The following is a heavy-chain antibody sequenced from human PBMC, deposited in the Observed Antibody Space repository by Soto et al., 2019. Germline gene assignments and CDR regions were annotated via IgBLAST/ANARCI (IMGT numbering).Heavy chain of an antibody. J-gene: IGHJ6*03. Sequence: SETLSLTCAVYGGSFSGYYWSWIRQPPGKGLEWIGEINHSGSTNYNPSLKSRVTISVDTSKNQFSLKLSSVTAADTAVYYCARGRVRGVITGYMDVWGKGTTVTVSS. CDR2: INHSGST. CDR3: ARGRVRGVITGYMDV. V-gene: IGHV4-34*01. CDR1: GGSFSGYY. D-gene: IGHD3-10*01.